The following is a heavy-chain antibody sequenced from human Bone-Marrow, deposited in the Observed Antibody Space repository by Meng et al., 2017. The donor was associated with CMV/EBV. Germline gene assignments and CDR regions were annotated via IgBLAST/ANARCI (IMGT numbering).Heavy chain of an antibody. CDR2: ISSSSSYI. V-gene: IGHV3-21*01. J-gene: IGHJ6*02. CDR3: ETGTTLNQYYYYGMDV. CDR1: GFTFSSYS. Sequence: GESLKISCAASGFTFSSYSMNWVRQAPGKGLEWVSSISSSSSYIYYADSVKGRFTISRDNAKNSLYLQMNSLRAEDTAVYYCETGTTLNQYYYYGMDVWGQGTTVTVSS. D-gene: IGHD1-7*01.